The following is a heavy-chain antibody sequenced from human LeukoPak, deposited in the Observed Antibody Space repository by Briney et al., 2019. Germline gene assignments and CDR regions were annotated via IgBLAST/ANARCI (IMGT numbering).Heavy chain of an antibody. CDR3: ARDREYSGNSGVPNF. D-gene: IGHD4-23*01. V-gene: IGHV1-2*02. Sequence: ASVKVSCTASGYTFTGYYMHWVRPAPGQGLEWMGWINPNSGGTNYAQKLQGRVTMTTDTSTSTASMELRSLRSDDTAMYYCARDREYSGNSGVPNFWGQGTLVTVSS. CDR1: GYTFTGYY. J-gene: IGHJ4*02. CDR2: INPNSGGT.